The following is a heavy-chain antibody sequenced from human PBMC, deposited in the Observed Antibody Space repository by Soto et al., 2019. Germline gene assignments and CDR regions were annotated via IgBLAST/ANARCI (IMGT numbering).Heavy chain of an antibody. CDR2: IYYSGST. CDR1: GFSISSYY. J-gene: IGHJ6*02. CDR3: ARDRGYSSSWHYYYYGMDV. D-gene: IGHD6-13*01. Sequence: XETLSLTCAVSGFSISSYYWSWIRQPPGKGLEWIGYIYYSGSTNYNPSLKSRVTISVDTSKNQFSLKLSSVTAADTAVYYCARDRGYSSSWHYYYYGMDVWGQGTTVTVSS. V-gene: IGHV4-59*01.